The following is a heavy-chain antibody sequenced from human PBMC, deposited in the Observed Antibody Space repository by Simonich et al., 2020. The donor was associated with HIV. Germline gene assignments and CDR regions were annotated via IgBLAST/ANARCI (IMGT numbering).Heavy chain of an antibody. CDR3: ARDRGYSGYDFDY. J-gene: IGHJ4*02. CDR1: GYSISSGNY. D-gene: IGHD5-12*01. Sequence: QVQLQESGPGLVKPSETLSLTCAVSGYSISSGNYWGWIRQPPGKGLVWIGTIYHRGSTYYNPSLKSRVTISIDTSKNQFALKLSSGTAADTAVYYCARDRGYSGYDFDYWGQGTLVTVSS. CDR2: IYHRGST. V-gene: IGHV4-38-2*02.